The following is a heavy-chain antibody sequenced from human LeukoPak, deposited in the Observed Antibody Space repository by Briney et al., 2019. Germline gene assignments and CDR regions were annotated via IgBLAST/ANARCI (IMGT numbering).Heavy chain of an antibody. CDR3: ASQRRLTYYFDY. CDR1: GGSISSSSYY. CDR2: IYYSGST. V-gene: IGHV4-39*07. J-gene: IGHJ4*02. D-gene: IGHD4/OR15-4a*01. Sequence: PSETLSLTCTVSGGSISSSSYYWGWIRQPPGKGLEWIGSIYYSGSTYYNPSLKSRVAISVDTSKNQFSLKLSSVTAADTAVYYCASQRRLTYYFDYWGQGTLVTVSS.